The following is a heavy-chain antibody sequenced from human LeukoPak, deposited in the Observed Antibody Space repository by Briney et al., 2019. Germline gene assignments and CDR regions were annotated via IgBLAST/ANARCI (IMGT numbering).Heavy chain of an antibody. V-gene: IGHV3-7*03. CDR2: IKTDGSET. CDR3: VKNNGWFHLAQ. J-gene: IGHJ4*02. Sequence: GGSLRLSCAASGFNFRDRWMDWVRQAPGKGLEWVGHIKTDGSETYYLDSLRGRFSISRDNTNNALYLQMNSLRVEDTAVYYCVKNNGWFHLAQWGQGTLVTVSS. D-gene: IGHD6-19*01. CDR1: GFNFRDRW.